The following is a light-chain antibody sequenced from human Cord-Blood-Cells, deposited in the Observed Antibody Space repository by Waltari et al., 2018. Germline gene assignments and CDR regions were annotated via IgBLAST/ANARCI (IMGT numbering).Light chain of an antibody. J-gene: IGLJ1*01. V-gene: IGLV2-14*01. CDR3: SSYTSSSTYV. Sequence: QSALTQPASVSGSPGQSITISCTGTSSAVGGLQYVPWYQQHPGKAPKLMIYDVSNRPSGVSNRFSGSKSGNTASLTISGLQAEDETDYYCSSYTSSSTYVFGTGTKVTVL. CDR2: DVS. CDR1: SSAVGGLQY.